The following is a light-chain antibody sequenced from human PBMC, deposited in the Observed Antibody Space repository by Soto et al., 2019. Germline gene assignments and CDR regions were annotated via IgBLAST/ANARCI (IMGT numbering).Light chain of an antibody. J-gene: IGKJ1*01. V-gene: IGKV1-5*03. CDR1: QTISSW. CDR2: KAS. CDR3: QHYNSYSGA. Sequence: DIQMTQSPSTLSGSVGDRVTITCRASQTISSWLAWYQQKPGKAPKLLIYKASTLKSGVPSRFSGSGSGTKFTLTISSLQPDDVAAHYYQHYNSYSGAFGQGTKVELK.